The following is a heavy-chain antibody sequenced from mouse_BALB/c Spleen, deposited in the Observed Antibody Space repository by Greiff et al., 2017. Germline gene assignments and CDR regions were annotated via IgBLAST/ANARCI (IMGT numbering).Heavy chain of an antibody. CDR1: GFTFTDYY. CDR3: ARATNYYGSSYYAMDY. V-gene: IGHV7-3*02. D-gene: IGHD1-1*01. J-gene: IGHJ4*01. CDR2: IRNKANGYTT. Sequence: EVQRVESGGGLVQPGGSLRLSCATSGFTFTDYYMSWVRQPPGKALEWLGFIRNKANGYTTEYSASVKGRFTISRDNSQSILYLQMNTLRAEDSATYYCARATNYYGSSYYAMDYWGQGTSVTVSS.